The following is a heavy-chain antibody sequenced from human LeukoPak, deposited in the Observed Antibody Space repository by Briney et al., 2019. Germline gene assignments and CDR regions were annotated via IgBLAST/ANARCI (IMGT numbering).Heavy chain of an antibody. Sequence: GGSLRLSCAASGFTFSSYSMNWVRKAPGKGLEWVSSISSSSSYIYYADSVKGRFTISRDNAKNSLYLQMNSLRAEDTAVYYCARDDAYCSGGSCSLYNWFDPWGQGTLVTVSS. V-gene: IGHV3-21*01. CDR1: GFTFSSYS. D-gene: IGHD2-15*01. CDR3: ARDDAYCSGGSCSLYNWFDP. CDR2: ISSSSSYI. J-gene: IGHJ5*02.